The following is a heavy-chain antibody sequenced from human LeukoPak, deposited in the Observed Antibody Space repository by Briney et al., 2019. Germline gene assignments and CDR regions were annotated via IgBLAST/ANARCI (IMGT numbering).Heavy chain of an antibody. J-gene: IGHJ5*02. Sequence: PVASVKVSCKASGGSFSNYAISWVRQAPGQGLEWMGGIIPIFGTANYAQKFRGRVTITADKSTRTAYMELSSLRSEDTAVYYCARVKGAAGTNWFDPWGQGTLVTVSS. CDR3: ARVKGAAGTNWFDP. D-gene: IGHD6-13*01. V-gene: IGHV1-69*06. CDR2: IIPIFGTA. CDR1: GGSFSNYA.